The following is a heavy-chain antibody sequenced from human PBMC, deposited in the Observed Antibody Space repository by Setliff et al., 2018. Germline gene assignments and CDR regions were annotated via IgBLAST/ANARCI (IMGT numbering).Heavy chain of an antibody. CDR3: FGAGTCSY. V-gene: IGHV3-7*01. Sequence: GGSLRLSCGASGFTYNNCWVSWVRQAPGKGLEWLASRNPDGSEKYYVDSVKGRFTISRDNAKNSLSLQMNSLRTEDTAVYYCFGAGTCSYWGQGTLVTVSS. J-gene: IGHJ4*02. D-gene: IGHD3-10*01. CDR2: RNPDGSEK. CDR1: GFTYNNCW.